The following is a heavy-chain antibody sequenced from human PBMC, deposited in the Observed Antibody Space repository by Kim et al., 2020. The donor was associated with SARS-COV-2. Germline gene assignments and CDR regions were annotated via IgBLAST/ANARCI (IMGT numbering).Heavy chain of an antibody. V-gene: IGHV3-23*01. CDR3: AKLKTMLQGVNYFDS. D-gene: IGHD3-10*01. Sequence: GESLQISCEASGFSFNRQAMAWVRQAPGKGLEWVSGLGGSGENTYYADSVKGRFTISRDSSTNTLYLQVSSLRVEDTAIYYCAKLKTMLQGVNYFDSWGQGTLVTVSA. CDR1: GFSFNRQA. J-gene: IGHJ4*02. CDR2: LGGSGENT.